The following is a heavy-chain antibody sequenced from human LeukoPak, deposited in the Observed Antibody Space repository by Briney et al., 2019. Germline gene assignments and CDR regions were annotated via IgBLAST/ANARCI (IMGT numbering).Heavy chain of an antibody. Sequence: SETLSLTCAVYGGSFSGYYWSWIRQPPGKGLEWIGEINHSRSTNYNPSLKSRITISVDRSKNQFSLKLSSVTAADTAVYYCARGNDYGDFYFDYWGQGTLVTVSS. J-gene: IGHJ4*02. CDR3: ARGNDYGDFYFDY. CDR2: INHSRST. CDR1: GGSFSGYY. D-gene: IGHD4-17*01. V-gene: IGHV4-34*01.